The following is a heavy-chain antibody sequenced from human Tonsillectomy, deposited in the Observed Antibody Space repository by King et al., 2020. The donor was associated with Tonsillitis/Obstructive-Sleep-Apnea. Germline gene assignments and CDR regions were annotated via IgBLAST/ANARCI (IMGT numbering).Heavy chain of an antibody. CDR1: GGSISSYY. J-gene: IGHJ3*02. Sequence: QLQESGPGLVKPSETLSLTCTVSGGSISSYYWSWIRQPPGKGLELIGYIYYSGSTNYNPSLKSRVTISVDTSKNQFFLKLSSVTAADTAVYYCARGIRGDNDAFDIWGQGTMVTVSS. D-gene: IGHD3-10*01. CDR2: IYYSGST. CDR3: ARGIRGDNDAFDI. V-gene: IGHV4-59*01.